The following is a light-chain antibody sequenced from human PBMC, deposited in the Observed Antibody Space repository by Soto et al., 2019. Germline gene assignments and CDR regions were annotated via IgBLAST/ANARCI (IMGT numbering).Light chain of an antibody. CDR2: NAS. CDR1: QSVSNK. CDR3: QHDKSSRAWT. J-gene: IGKJ1*01. Sequence: EIVMTQSPGTLSVSPGERATLFCRASQSVSNKLAWYQQKPGQTPRLLIFNASTRATGIPARFSGSGSGTEFTLTISSVESEDFAVYYCQHDKSSRAWTFGQGTNVDVK. V-gene: IGKV3-15*01.